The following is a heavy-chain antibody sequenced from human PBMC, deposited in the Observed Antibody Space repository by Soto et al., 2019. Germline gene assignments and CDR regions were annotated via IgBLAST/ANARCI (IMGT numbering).Heavy chain of an antibody. CDR2: MNPNTGGA. D-gene: IGHD6-19*01. V-gene: IGHV1-2*02. Sequence: ASVKVSCKASGYNFNGYYIHWVRQAPGQGLEWMGWMNPNTGGANYAQKFQGKVIMTTDTSISTAYLELRSLTSDDTAVYYCAKVISTIGSKQWLAQTKHQALDYWGQGTLVTVSS. J-gene: IGHJ4*02. CDR3: AKVISTIGSKQWLAQTKHQALDY. CDR1: GYNFNGYY.